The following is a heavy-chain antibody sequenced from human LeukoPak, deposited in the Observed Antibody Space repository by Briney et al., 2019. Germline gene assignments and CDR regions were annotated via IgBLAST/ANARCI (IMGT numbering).Heavy chain of an antibody. V-gene: IGHV1-69*13. Sequence: SVKVSCKASGYTFTSYDINWVRQATGQGLEWMGGVIPIFGTPNYAQKFQGRVTITADESTRTAYMELSSLRSDDTAVYYCARAGQSLGYCSTTSCYYNYWGQGTLVTVSS. CDR1: GYTFTSYD. J-gene: IGHJ4*02. D-gene: IGHD2-2*01. CDR3: ARAGQSLGYCSTTSCYYNY. CDR2: VIPIFGTP.